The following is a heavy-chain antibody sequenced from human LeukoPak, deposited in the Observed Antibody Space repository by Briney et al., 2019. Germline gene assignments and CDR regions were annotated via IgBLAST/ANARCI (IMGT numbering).Heavy chain of an antibody. D-gene: IGHD6-19*01. CDR2: ISSGGHST. Sequence: GGSLRLSCAASGFTFSNFGMHWVRQAPGKGLEWVSIISSGGHSTYYADSVKGRFTISRDNSKNTLYLQMNSLRVEDTAVYYCAKSFSSGWNYFDCWGQGTLVTVSS. V-gene: IGHV3-23*01. J-gene: IGHJ4*02. CDR1: GFTFSNFG. CDR3: AKSFSSGWNYFDC.